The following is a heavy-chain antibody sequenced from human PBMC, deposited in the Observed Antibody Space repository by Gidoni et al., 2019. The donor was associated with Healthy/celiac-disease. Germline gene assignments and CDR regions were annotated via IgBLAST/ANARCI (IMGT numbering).Heavy chain of an antibody. CDR3: ARVHPSNVDTAMVNQPLYYMDV. D-gene: IGHD5-18*01. CDR2: ISAYKGNT. CDR1: RYSFTSYG. Sequence: QVQLVQSGAEVKKPGASVKVSCKASRYSFTSYGISLVRRSPGQGLEWMGWISAYKGNTNYAQKLQGRVTMTTDTSTSTAYMELRSLRSDDTAVYYCARVHPSNVDTAMVNQPLYYMDVWGKGTTVTVSS. J-gene: IGHJ6*03. V-gene: IGHV1-18*01.